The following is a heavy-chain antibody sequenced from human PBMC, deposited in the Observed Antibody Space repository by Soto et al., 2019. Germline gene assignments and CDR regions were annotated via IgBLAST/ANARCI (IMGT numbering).Heavy chain of an antibody. Sequence: GGSLRLSCAASGFTFSSYSMNWVRQAPGKGLEWVSSISSSSSYIYYADSVKGRFTISRDNAKNSLYLQMNSLRAEDTALYYCARDVWSRASGPPDSWGQGTLVTVSS. D-gene: IGHD3-10*01. CDR2: ISSSSSYI. V-gene: IGHV3-21*04. CDR3: ARDVWSRASGPPDS. J-gene: IGHJ4*02. CDR1: GFTFSSYS.